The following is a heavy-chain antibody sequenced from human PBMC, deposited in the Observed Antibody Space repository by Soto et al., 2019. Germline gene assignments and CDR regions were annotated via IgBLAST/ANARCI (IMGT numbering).Heavy chain of an antibody. J-gene: IGHJ6*02. V-gene: IGHV3-30*18. CDR3: AKSRTRYAATTSYGMDV. D-gene: IGHD3-16*01. CDR1: GLTFSSYG. CDR2: IAYDGSNK. Sequence: QVQLVESGGGVVQPGRSLRLSCAASGLTFSSYGMHWVRQAPGKGLEWVAVIAYDGSNKYYADSVKGRFTISRDNSKNTLYLQMNSLRGEDTAIYYSAKSRTRYAATTSYGMDVWGQGTTVTVSS.